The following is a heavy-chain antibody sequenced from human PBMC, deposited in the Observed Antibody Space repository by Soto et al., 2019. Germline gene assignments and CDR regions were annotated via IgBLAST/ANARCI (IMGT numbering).Heavy chain of an antibody. CDR1: GFTFSSYG. CDR3: AKDSSVENCSGGICLSDYDGMDV. CDR2: ISNDGSNK. V-gene: IGHV3-30*18. J-gene: IGHJ6*02. Sequence: QVQLVESGGGVVQPGGSLRLSCAASGFTFSSYGTHWVRQAPGKGLEWLAVISNDGSNKYYADSVKGRFTISRDNSKNTLYLEMNNLRAEDTARYYCAKDSSVENCSGGICLSDYDGMDVWGQGTTVIVSS. D-gene: IGHD2-15*01.